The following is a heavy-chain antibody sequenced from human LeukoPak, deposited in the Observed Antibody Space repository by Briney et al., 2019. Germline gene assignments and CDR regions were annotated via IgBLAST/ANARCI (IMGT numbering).Heavy chain of an antibody. CDR2: INPSGGST. Sequence: ASVKVSCKASGYTFTSYYMHWVRQAPGQGLEWMGIINPSGGSTSYAQKFQGRVTMTRDTSTSTAYMELSSLRSEDTAVYYCARGAVPAARRSWFDPWGQGTLVTVSS. V-gene: IGHV1-46*01. J-gene: IGHJ5*02. CDR3: ARGAVPAARRSWFDP. D-gene: IGHD2-2*01. CDR1: GYTFTSYY.